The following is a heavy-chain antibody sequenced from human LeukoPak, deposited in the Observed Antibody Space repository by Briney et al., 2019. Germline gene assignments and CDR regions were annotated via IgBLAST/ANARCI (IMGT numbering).Heavy chain of an antibody. V-gene: IGHV3-74*01. Sequence: GGSLRLSCAASGFTFSSYWMHWVRQAPGKGLEWVSHVKSDGSATSYADSVKGRFTISRDNAKNTLYLQMNSLGAEDTAVYYCVRALDYWGQGTLVTVSS. J-gene: IGHJ4*02. CDR1: GFTFSSYW. CDR2: VKSDGSAT. CDR3: VRALDY.